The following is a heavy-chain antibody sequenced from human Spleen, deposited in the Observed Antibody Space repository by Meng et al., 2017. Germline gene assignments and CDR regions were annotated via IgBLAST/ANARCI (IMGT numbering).Heavy chain of an antibody. D-gene: IGHD3-22*01. V-gene: IGHV4-4*07. CDR1: GGPISSYY. CDR2: IYTSGST. J-gene: IGHJ2*01. Sequence: GSLRLSCTVSGGPISSYYWSWIRQPAGKGLEWIGRIYTSGSTNYNPSLKSRVTMSVDTSKNQFSLKLSSVTAADTAVYYCARDGHATYYYDSSGNLNWYFDLWGRGTLVTVSS. CDR3: ARDGHATYYYDSSGNLNWYFDL.